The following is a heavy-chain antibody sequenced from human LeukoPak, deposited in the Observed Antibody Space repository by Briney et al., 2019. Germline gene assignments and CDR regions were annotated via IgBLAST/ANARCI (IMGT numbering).Heavy chain of an antibody. V-gene: IGHV3-64*01. J-gene: IGHJ6*03. CDR3: ARETLLWFGGHGYMDV. CDR2: ISSNGGST. Sequence: GGSLRLSCAASGFTFSSYAMHWVRQAPGKGLEYVSAISSNGGSTYYANSVKGRFTISRDNSKNTLYLQMGSLRAEDMAVYYCARETLLWFGGHGYMDVWGKGTTVTISS. CDR1: GFTFSSYA. D-gene: IGHD3-10*01.